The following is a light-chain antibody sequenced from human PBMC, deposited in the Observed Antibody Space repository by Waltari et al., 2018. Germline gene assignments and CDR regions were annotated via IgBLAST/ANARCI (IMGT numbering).Light chain of an antibody. CDR1: SSNIGSNF. J-gene: IGLJ1*01. CDR2: NNT. CDR3: AAWDDSLNGYV. V-gene: IGLV1-44*01. Sequence: QSVLTQPPSASGTHGQRVIISCSGSSSNIGSNFVSWYQQLPGTAPKLLIDNNTQRPSGVPDRFSASKSGTSASLAISGLQSEDEADYYCAAWDDSLNGYVFGTGTKVTV.